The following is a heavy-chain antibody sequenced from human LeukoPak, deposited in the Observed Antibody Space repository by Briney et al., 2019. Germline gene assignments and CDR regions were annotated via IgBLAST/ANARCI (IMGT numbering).Heavy chain of an antibody. CDR3: ARDLLLWFGELSGDSDY. Sequence: PGRSLRLSCAASGFTFSSYAMHWVRQAPGKGLEWVAVIWYDGSHKYYADSVKGRFTISRDNSKNTLHLQMNSLRAEDTAVYYCARDLLLWFGELSGDSDYWGQGTLVTVSS. CDR2: IWYDGSHK. CDR1: GFTFSSYA. V-gene: IGHV3-33*01. D-gene: IGHD3-10*01. J-gene: IGHJ4*02.